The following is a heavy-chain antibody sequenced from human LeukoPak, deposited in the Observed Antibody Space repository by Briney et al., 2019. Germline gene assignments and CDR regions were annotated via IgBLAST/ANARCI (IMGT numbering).Heavy chain of an antibody. D-gene: IGHD4-17*01. CDR3: AKGEDYGDFDY. J-gene: IGHJ4*02. CDR2: ISYDGSNK. Sequence: GGSLRLSCAASGFTFSRYGIHWVRQAPGKGLEWVAVISYDGSNKYYADSVKGRFTISRDNSKNTLYLQMNSLRAEDTAVYYCAKGEDYGDFDYWGQGTLVTVSS. V-gene: IGHV3-30*18. CDR1: GFTFSRYG.